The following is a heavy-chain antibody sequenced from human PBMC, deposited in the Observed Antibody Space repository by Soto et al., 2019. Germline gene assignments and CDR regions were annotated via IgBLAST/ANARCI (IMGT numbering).Heavy chain of an antibody. CDR1: GFVFSGYW. CDR2: IKRDGSEK. Sequence: EVQLVESGGGLVQPGGSLRLSCAASGFVFSGYWMNWVRQAPGKGPEWVANIKRDGSEKYYVDSVKGRFTISRDNAKNSLYLQMNSLRAEDTAVYYCARDPGVGAFWATPYFDFWGPGSLVTVSS. D-gene: IGHD3-3*01. CDR3: ARDPGVGAFWATPYFDF. V-gene: IGHV3-7*01. J-gene: IGHJ4*02.